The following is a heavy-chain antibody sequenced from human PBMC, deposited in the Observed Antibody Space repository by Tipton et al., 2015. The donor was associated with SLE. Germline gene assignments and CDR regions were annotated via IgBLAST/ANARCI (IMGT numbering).Heavy chain of an antibody. CDR1: GYTFSSNY. V-gene: IGHV1-46*01. Sequence: QLVQSGAEVKKPGASVKVSCTASGYTFSSNYIHWVRQAPGQGLEWMGIVNPDTGGTSYAQRFQGRVTVTADTSSSTVCVELSSLRFDDTAVYYCARDRSRSGSDVFDYWGHGSLVTVSS. CDR2: VNPDTGGT. J-gene: IGHJ4*01. CDR3: ARDRSRSGSDVFDY. D-gene: IGHD1-26*01.